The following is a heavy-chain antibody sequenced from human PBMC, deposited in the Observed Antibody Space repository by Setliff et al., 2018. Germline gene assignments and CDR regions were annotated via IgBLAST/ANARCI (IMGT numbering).Heavy chain of an antibody. D-gene: IGHD3-22*01. CDR2: IYYSGTT. V-gene: IGHV4-34*01. J-gene: IGHJ3*02. CDR1: GGSFSGYH. CDR3: ARRYEVVIITKTGAFDI. Sequence: SETLSLTCAVYGGSFSGYHLSWIRQPPGKGLEWIGTIYYSGTTYYSPSLKSRVTISVATSKNQFSLKLRSVTAAGTAVYYCARRYEVVIITKTGAFDIWGPGTMVTVSS.